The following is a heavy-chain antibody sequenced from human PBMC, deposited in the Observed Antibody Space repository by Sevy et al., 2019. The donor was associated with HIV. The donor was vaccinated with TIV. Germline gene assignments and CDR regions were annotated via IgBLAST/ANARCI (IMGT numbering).Heavy chain of an antibody. CDR1: GGSISSYY. V-gene: IGHV4-59*01. J-gene: IGHJ3*02. Sequence: SETLSLTCTVSGGSISSYYWSWIRQPPGKGLEWIVYIYYSGSTNYNPSLKSRVTISVDTSKNQFSLKLSSVTAADTAVYYCARDGYCSGGSCHSGTAFDIWGQGTMVTVSS. CDR2: IYYSGST. D-gene: IGHD2-15*01. CDR3: ARDGYCSGGSCHSGTAFDI.